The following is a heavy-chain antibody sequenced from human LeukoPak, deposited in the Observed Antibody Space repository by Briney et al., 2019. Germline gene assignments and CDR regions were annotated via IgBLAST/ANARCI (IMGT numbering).Heavy chain of an antibody. CDR2: ISRSSSYM. J-gene: IGHJ4*02. V-gene: IGHV3-21*01. D-gene: IGHD2-15*01. CDR1: GFTFNDYN. Sequence: MSGGSLRLSCAASGFTFNDYNMYWVRQAPGKGLEWVSSISRSSSYMFYTDSVKGRFTISRDNAKNSLFLQMNSLRAEDTAVYYCVRDNPRCCGVIPAKIDDQWGQGTLVTVSS. CDR3: VRDNPRCCGVIPAKIDDQ.